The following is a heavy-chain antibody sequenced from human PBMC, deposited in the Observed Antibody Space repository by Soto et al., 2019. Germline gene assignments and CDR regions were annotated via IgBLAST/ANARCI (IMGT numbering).Heavy chain of an antibody. CDR2: LFWDDDK. V-gene: IGHV2-5*02. D-gene: IGHD6-19*01. CDR3: AHSHPSAVAGTWIVVGCFDY. Sequence: SGPTLVNPTQTLTLNCTVSGFSLRTRGGGVGWIRQPPGKALEWLALLFWDDDKRYSPSLKRRLTSTTDTSKTQVVLTMTNMDPVDTATYYCAHSHPSAVAGTWIVVGCFDYWGQGTLVTVSS. CDR1: GFSLRTRGGG. J-gene: IGHJ4*02.